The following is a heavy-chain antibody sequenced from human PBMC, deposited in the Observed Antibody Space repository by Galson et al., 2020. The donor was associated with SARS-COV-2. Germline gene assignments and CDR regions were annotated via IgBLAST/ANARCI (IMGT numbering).Heavy chain of an antibody. CDR2: INPTSGGT. J-gene: IGHJ4*02. CDR3: TREGHSESSGTDY. D-gene: IGHD6-25*01. CDR1: GYTFTGHY. Sequence: ASVKVSCKASGYTFTGHYMHWVRQAPGQGLEWMGWINPTSGGTKYAQKFQGRVTMTRDTSISTAYMELSRLRSDDTAVYYCTREGHSESSGTDYWGQGTLVTVSS. V-gene: IGHV1-2*02.